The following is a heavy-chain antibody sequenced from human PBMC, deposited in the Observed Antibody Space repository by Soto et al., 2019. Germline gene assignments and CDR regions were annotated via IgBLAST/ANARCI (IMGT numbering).Heavy chain of an antibody. D-gene: IGHD2-15*01. CDR1: GYTFSTSG. CDR3: ARAGAAPYYYSGMDV. V-gene: IGHV1-18*01. CDR2: ISTYNGDT. Sequence: QVQLVQSGAEVRKPGASVKVSCKASGYTFSTSGMSWLRQAPGQGLEWMGWISTYNGDTNDAPKFQDRVTMTSDTSTSTVDIEPRSLRSDDTAVYYCARAGAAPYYYSGMDVWGQGTRVTVSS. J-gene: IGHJ6*02.